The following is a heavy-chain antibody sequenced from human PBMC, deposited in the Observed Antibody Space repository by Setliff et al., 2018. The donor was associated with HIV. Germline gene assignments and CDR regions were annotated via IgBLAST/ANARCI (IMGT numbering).Heavy chain of an antibody. CDR3: ARDSTDGSGFPGPPSF. CDR2: IHASGKT. V-gene: IGHV4-59*12. CDR1: GDTDFY. Sequence: SETLSLTCTVSGDTDFYWNWIRQPPGKGLEWIGYIHASGKTNYNPSLKSRVTISLDTSKMQFSLHLTSVTAADTAVYYCARDSTDGSGFPGPPSFWGQGTLVTVSS. D-gene: IGHD3-22*01. J-gene: IGHJ4*02.